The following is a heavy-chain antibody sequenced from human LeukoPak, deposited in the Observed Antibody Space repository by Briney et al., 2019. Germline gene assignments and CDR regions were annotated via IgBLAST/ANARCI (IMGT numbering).Heavy chain of an antibody. CDR1: GYTFTRYG. Sequence: GASVKVSCKASGYTFTRYGITWVRQAPGQGLEWMGWISTYNGKTNYAQKVQDRVTMTTDTSTSTVYMELRRLRSDDTALYFCARDFSNFSYGTWFDPWGQGTLVTVSS. CDR2: ISTYNGKT. CDR3: ARDFSNFSYGTWFDP. V-gene: IGHV1-18*01. J-gene: IGHJ5*02. D-gene: IGHD1-1*01.